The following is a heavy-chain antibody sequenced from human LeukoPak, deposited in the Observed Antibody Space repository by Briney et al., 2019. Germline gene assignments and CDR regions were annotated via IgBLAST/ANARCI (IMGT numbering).Heavy chain of an antibody. J-gene: IGHJ4*02. CDR1: GGSISSSRYY. CDR2: IYYSGST. Sequence: SETVSLTCTVSGGSISSSRYYWGWICQPPGKGLEWIGSIYYSGSTYYNPSLKSRVTISVDTSKNQFSLKLSSVTAADTAVYYCARQTIHIAAFDYWGQGTLVTVSS. CDR3: ARQTIHIAAFDY. D-gene: IGHD6-13*01. V-gene: IGHV4-39*01.